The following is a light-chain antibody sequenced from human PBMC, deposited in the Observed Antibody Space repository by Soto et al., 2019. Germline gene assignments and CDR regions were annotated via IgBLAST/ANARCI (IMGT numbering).Light chain of an antibody. V-gene: IGKV1-27*01. J-gene: IGKJ1*01. CDR1: QGIANH. CDR2: AAS. CDR3: QQYSNHWT. Sequence: IQMTQSPSSLSASVGDRVNITFRASQGIANHLAWYQQQPGKVPRLLIDAASTLQSGVPSRFSGSGSKRDFTLTIANLQPEDVATYYCQQYSNHWTFGQGTKVDIK.